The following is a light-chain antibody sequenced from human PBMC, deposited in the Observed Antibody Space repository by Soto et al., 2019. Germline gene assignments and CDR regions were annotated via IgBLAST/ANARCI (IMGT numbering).Light chain of an antibody. V-gene: IGKV3-20*01. J-gene: IGKJ1*01. CDR2: VAS. CDR1: QNVRSSY. Sequence: EIVLTQSPGTLSLSPGERATLSCRASQNVRSSYLAWYQPKPGQAPRLLVYVASSRAAGIPYRFSGSGSGTDFTLTIIRLEHEDSALYYCQHYEASLWTYGQGNRVHIK. CDR3: QHYEASLWT.